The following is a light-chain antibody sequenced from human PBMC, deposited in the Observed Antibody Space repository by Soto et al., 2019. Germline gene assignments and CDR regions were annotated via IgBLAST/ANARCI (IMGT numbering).Light chain of an antibody. V-gene: IGKV3-15*01. Sequence: EIVMTQSPATLAVSPGERATLSCRASQSVRNHGAWYQQRVGQAPRLLMYDASTRAAGIPARFTGSGSGTQFSLFIDSLQSEDFAVYFCQQYDYWPTYTFGQGTKLEIK. J-gene: IGKJ2*01. CDR1: QSVRNH. CDR2: DAS. CDR3: QQYDYWPTYT.